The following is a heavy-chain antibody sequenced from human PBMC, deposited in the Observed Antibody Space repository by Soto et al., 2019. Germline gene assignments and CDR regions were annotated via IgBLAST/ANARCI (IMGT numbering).Heavy chain of an antibody. Sequence: PGESLKISCKGSGYSFTSYWVSWVRQMPGKGLEWMGRIDPSDSYTNYSPSFQGHVTISADKSISTAYLQWSSLKASDTAMYYCAVPQDPGDGYNSYWGQGTLVTVSS. D-gene: IGHD5-12*01. CDR2: IDPSDSYT. CDR3: AVPQDPGDGYNSY. CDR1: GYSFTSYW. V-gene: IGHV5-10-1*01. J-gene: IGHJ4*02.